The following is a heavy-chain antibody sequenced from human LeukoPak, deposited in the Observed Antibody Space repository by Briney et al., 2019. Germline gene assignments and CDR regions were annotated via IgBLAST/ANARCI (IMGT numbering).Heavy chain of an antibody. J-gene: IGHJ4*02. CDR1: GFTVSSTY. D-gene: IGHD3-16*01. V-gene: IGHV3-53*01. CDR2: LRGDGET. CDR3: AKASWVSTADAVL. Sequence: GGSLRLSCEASGFTVSSTYMSWVRQAPGKGLEWVSSLRGDGETFYADSVKGRFTLSRDDARNKVYLQLSNVRVEDSAVYYCAKASWVSTADAVLWGQGTLVTVYS.